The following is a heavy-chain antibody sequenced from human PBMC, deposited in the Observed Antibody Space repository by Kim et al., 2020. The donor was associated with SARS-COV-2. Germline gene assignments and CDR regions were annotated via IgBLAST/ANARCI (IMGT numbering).Heavy chain of an antibody. V-gene: IGHV3-30*18. J-gene: IGHJ4*02. D-gene: IGHD3-10*01. Sequence: GGSLRLSCAASGFTFSSYGIHWVRLAPGKGLEWVAVISDDGSNRYFADSVRGRISISRDNSMNTLSLQMNSLRAEDTAVYYCAKERVLRGNIFDYCGQGT. CDR3: AKERVLRGNIFDY. CDR2: ISDDGSNR. CDR1: GFTFSSYG.